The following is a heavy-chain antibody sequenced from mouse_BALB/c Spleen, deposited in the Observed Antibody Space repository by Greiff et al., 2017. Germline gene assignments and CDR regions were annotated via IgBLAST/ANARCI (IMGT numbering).Heavy chain of an antibody. V-gene: IGHV5-4*02. CDR3: ARLITTPYYAMDY. D-gene: IGHD2-4*01. Sequence: EVKLMESGGGLVKPGGSLKLSCAASGFTFSDYYMYWVRQTPEKRLEWVATISDGGSYTYYPDSVKGRFTISRDNAKNNLYLQMSSLKSEDTAMYYCARLITTPYYAMDYWGQGTSVTVSS. CDR2: ISDGGSYT. CDR1: GFTFSDYY. J-gene: IGHJ4*01.